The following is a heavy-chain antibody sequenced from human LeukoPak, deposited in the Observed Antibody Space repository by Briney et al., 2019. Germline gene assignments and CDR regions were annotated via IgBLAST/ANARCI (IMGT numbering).Heavy chain of an antibody. CDR2: INPSGGST. J-gene: IGHJ6*02. CDR1: GYTFTSYY. V-gene: IGHV1-46*03. Sequence: ASVKVSCKASGYTFTSYYMHWVRQAPGQGLEWMGVINPSGGSTNYAQTFQGRVNMTEDTSTDTAYMDLSSLRSDDTAIYYCATARQFSYYGLDVWGQGTTVTVSS. D-gene: IGHD5-24*01. CDR3: ATARQFSYYGLDV.